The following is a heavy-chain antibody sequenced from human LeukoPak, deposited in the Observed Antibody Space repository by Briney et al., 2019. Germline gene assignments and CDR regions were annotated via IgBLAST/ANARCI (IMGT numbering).Heavy chain of an antibody. CDR3: ARDRVHDYGDYWFDP. CDR2: IYSGGST. V-gene: IGHV3-53*01. Sequence: PGGSLRLSCAASGFTVSSNYMSWVRQAPGKGLEWVSVIYSGGSTYYADSVKGRFTISRDNAKNSLYLQMNSLRAEDTAVYYCARDRVHDYGDYWFDPWGQGTLVTVSS. D-gene: IGHD4-17*01. J-gene: IGHJ5*02. CDR1: GFTVSSNY.